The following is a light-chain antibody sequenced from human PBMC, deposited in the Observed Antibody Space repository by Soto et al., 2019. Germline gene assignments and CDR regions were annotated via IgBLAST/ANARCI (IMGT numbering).Light chain of an antibody. CDR1: QSVSSY. Sequence: EIVLTKSPATLSLSPGERATLSCRASQSVSSYLAWYQQKPGQAPRLLIYDASNSATGIPARVSGGGSGTDVTLTIGSREPEDFAVYYCQQRSNWPPYTFGQGTKVEIK. J-gene: IGKJ2*01. CDR3: QQRSNWPPYT. CDR2: DAS. V-gene: IGKV3-11*01.